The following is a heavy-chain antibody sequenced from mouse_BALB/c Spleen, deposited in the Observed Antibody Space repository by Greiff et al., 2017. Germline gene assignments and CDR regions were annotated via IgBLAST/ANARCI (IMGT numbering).Heavy chain of an antibody. D-gene: IGHD1-1*01. CDR2: ICSGNSTI. CDR3: ASSAYGSSVLDY. Sequence: EVQVVESGAGLVQPGGSRKLSCAASGYTFSSYGMHWVRQAPEKGLEWVAYICSGNSTIYYADTVKGRFTISRDNPKNTLFLQMTSLRSEDTAMYYFASSAYGSSVLDYWGQGTTVTVSS. V-gene: IGHV5-17*02. CDR1: GYTFSSYG. J-gene: IGHJ4*01.